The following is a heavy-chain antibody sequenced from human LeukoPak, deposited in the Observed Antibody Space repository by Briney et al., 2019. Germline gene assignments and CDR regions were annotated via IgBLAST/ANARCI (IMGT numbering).Heavy chain of an antibody. CDR1: GYTFTGYY. J-gene: IGHJ4*02. CDR3: ARADTVRLGELSHFDY. D-gene: IGHD3-16*02. CDR2: ISTYNGNT. Sequence: ASVKVSCKASGYTFTGYYMHWVRQAPGQGLEWMGWISTYNGNTKNAQKLQGRVTMTTDTSTSTAYMVLRTLRSDDTAVYYCARADTVRLGELSHFDYWGQGTLVTVSS. V-gene: IGHV1-18*04.